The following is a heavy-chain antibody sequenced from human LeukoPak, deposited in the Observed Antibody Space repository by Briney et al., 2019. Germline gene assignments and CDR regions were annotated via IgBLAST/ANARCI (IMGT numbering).Heavy chain of an antibody. J-gene: IGHJ4*02. CDR1: GGTFSSYA. D-gene: IGHD6-19*01. CDR3: ARGPYSSGWDY. Sequence: VASVKVSCKASGGTFSSYAISWVRQAPGQGLEWMGGIIPIFGTANYAQKFQGRVTITTDESTGTAYMELSSLRSEDTAVYYCARGPYSSGWDYWGQGTLVTVSS. V-gene: IGHV1-69*05. CDR2: IIPIFGTA.